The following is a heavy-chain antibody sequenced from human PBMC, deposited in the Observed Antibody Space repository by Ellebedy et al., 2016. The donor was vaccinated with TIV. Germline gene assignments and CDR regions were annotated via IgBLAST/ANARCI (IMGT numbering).Heavy chain of an antibody. CDR2: TYYRSKWYN. V-gene: IGHV6-1*01. Sequence: SQTLSLTCXISGDSVSSNSAAWNWIRQSPSRGLEWLGRTYYRSKWYNDYAVSVKSRITINPDTSKNQFSLQLNSVTPEDTAVYYCAREEGEGYPKIYYYYGMDVWGQGTTVTVSS. J-gene: IGHJ6*02. D-gene: IGHD3-16*01. CDR1: GDSVSSNSAA. CDR3: AREEGEGYPKIYYYYGMDV.